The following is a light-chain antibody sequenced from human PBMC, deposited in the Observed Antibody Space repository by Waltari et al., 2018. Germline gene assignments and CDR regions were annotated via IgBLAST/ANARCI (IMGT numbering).Light chain of an antibody. Sequence: QSALTQPRSVSGSPGQSVTISCTGISSDVSDFNFVSWYQHHPGKAPKLLIYDVTKRPAGVPARLSGSKSGNTASLTISGLQADDEADYYCCSYAGSHTKWVFGGGTKLTVL. V-gene: IGLV2-11*01. J-gene: IGLJ3*02. CDR1: SSDVSDFNF. CDR2: DVT. CDR3: CSYAGSHTKWV.